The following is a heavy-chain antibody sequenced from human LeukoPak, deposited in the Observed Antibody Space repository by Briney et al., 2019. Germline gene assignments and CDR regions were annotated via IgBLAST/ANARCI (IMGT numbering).Heavy chain of an antibody. CDR1: GFTFSSYE. Sequence: SGGSLRLSCAASGFTFSSYEMNWVRQAPGKGLEWISYISGLGTTIYYADSVKGRFAISRDNAKNTLYLQMNSLRAEDTAVYYCARVDYWGQGTLVTVSS. D-gene: IGHD2-2*03. CDR2: ISGLGTTI. V-gene: IGHV3-48*03. CDR3: ARVDY. J-gene: IGHJ4*02.